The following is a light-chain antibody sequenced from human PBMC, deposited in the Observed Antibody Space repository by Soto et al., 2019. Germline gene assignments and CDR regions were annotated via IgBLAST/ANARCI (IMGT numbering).Light chain of an antibody. J-gene: IGLJ1*01. CDR3: SSYASSSPYV. V-gene: IGLV2-14*03. CDR1: SSDVGGYNY. Sequence: QSALTQPASVSGSPGQSITISCTGTSSDVGGYNYVSWYQQHPGKAPKLMIYDVNNRPSGVSDRFSGSKSGNTASLTISGLRAEDEADYYCSSYASSSPYVFGTGTKLTVL. CDR2: DVN.